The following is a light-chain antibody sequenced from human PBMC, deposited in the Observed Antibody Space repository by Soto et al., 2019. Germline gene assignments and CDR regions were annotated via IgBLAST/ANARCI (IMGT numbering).Light chain of an antibody. CDR3: QSYDSSLSALV. CDR2: TNS. Sequence: QSVLTQPLSVSGAPGQGVTISCAGTSSNIGAGYDVHWYQQVPGTAPKLLIYTNSNRPSGVPDRFSGSKSGTSASLAITGLQAADEADYYCQSYDSSLSALVFGGGTKLTVL. CDR1: SSNIGAGYD. J-gene: IGLJ3*02. V-gene: IGLV1-40*01.